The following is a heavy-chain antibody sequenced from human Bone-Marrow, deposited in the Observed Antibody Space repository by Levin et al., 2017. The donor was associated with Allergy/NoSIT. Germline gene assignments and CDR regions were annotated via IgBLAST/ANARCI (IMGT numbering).Heavy chain of an antibody. D-gene: IGHD5-12*01. Sequence: GESLKISCAASGFTFSSYWMSWVRQAPGKGLEWVANIKQDGSEKYYVDSVKGRFTISRDNAKNSLYLQMNSLRAEDTAVYYCARGGHIVATYGYWGQGTLVTVSS. CDR1: GFTFSSYW. CDR2: IKQDGSEK. J-gene: IGHJ4*02. CDR3: ARGGHIVATYGY. V-gene: IGHV3-7*01.